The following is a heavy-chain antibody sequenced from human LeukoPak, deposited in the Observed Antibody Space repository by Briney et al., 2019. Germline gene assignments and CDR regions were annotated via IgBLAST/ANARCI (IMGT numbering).Heavy chain of an antibody. Sequence: ASVKVSCKASGGTFSSYAISWVRQAPGQGLEWMGNIIPIFGTANYAQKFQGRVTITTDESTSTAYMELSSLRSEDTAVYYCAAECGGDCYSGWFDPWGQGTLVTVSS. CDR2: IIPIFGTA. CDR1: GGTFSSYA. J-gene: IGHJ5*02. CDR3: AAECGGDCYSGWFDP. V-gene: IGHV1-69*05. D-gene: IGHD2-21*02.